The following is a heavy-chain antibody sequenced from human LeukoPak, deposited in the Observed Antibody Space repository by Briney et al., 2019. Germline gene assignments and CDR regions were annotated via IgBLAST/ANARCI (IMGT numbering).Heavy chain of an antibody. CDR2: INHSGGT. V-gene: IGHV4-39*07. CDR3: ARSYSSPIYYYYMDV. CDR1: GGSITSGTFY. J-gene: IGHJ6*03. D-gene: IGHD6-13*01. Sequence: SETLSLTCTVSGGSITSGTFYWGWIRQPPGKGLEWIGEINHSGGTNYNPSLKSRVTISVDTSKNQFSLKLSSVTAADTAVYYCARSYSSPIYYYYMDVWGKGTTVTVSS.